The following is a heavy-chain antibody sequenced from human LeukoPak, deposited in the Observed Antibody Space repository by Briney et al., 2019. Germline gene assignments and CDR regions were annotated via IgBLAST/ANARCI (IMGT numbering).Heavy chain of an antibody. CDR1: GYTFTDYY. CDR2: ISTKSGVT. V-gene: IGHV1-2*02. J-gene: IGHJ4*02. Sequence: GASVKVSCKASGYTFTDYYLHWVRQAPGQGLEWMGWISTKSGVTNYAQNFQGRVTMTGDTSISTAYMELSSLRSDDTAVYYCARGRDTDYWGQGTLVTVSS. CDR3: ARGRDTDY. D-gene: IGHD3-10*01.